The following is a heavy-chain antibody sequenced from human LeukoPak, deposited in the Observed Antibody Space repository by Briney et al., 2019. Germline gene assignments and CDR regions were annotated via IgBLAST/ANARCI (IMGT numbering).Heavy chain of an antibody. J-gene: IGHJ4*02. Sequence: RPGGSLRLSCAASGFTFSRYGMNWVRQAPGKGLEWVSGIGDSGFRTYYADSVRGRFTVSRDNSKNTLYLQMNSLRVEDTAVYYCAKDLGYSGDPPVYCEYWGQGALVTVSS. CDR3: AKDLGYSGDPPVYCEY. V-gene: IGHV3-23*01. D-gene: IGHD2-21*02. CDR1: GFTFSRYG. CDR2: IGDSGFRT.